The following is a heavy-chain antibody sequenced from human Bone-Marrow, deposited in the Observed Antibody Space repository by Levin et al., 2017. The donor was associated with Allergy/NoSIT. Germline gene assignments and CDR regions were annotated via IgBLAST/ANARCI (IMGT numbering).Heavy chain of an antibody. Sequence: PGGSLRLSCAASGFTFSAYAMHWVRQAPGKGLEWVAVISHDGNNMYYADSVKGRFTISRDISQNTLYLQMDSLRPEDTAVYYCVSRGYTYGYFDYWGHGTLVTVSS. V-gene: IGHV3-30-3*01. CDR1: GFTFSAYA. D-gene: IGHD5-18*01. CDR3: VSRGYTYGYFDY. CDR2: ISHDGNNM. J-gene: IGHJ4*01.